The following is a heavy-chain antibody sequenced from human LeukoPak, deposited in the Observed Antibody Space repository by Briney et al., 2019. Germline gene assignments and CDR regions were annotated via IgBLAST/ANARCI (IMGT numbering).Heavy chain of an antibody. CDR1: GYTFTSYG. D-gene: IGHD2-15*01. J-gene: IGHJ3*02. Sequence: GASVKVSCKASGYTFTSYGISWVRQATGQGLEWMGWMNPNSGNTGYAQKFQGRVTMTRDTSISTAYMELSSLRSEDTAVYYCVGGCSGGSCYSHAFDIWGQGTMVTVSS. V-gene: IGHV1-8*02. CDR2: MNPNSGNT. CDR3: VGGCSGGSCYSHAFDI.